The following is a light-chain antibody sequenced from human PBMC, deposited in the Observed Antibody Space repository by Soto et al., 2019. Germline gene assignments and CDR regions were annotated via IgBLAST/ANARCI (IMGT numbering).Light chain of an antibody. CDR3: QQVKSYPLT. CDR1: QGISSF. CDR2: AAS. V-gene: IGKV1-9*01. Sequence: DIQLTQSPSFLSASIGDRVTITCRASQGISSFLAWYQQKPGKAPKLLIYAASTLQSGVPSRFSGSGSGTEFTLTISSLQPEDFATYYCQQVKSYPLTFGGGTKVDNK. J-gene: IGKJ4*01.